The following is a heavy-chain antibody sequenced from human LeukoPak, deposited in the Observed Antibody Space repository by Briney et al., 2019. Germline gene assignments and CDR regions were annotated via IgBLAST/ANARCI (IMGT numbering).Heavy chain of an antibody. CDR3: ARDRAWNYFDY. D-gene: IGHD3-3*01. CDR1: GFTFSRHG. J-gene: IGHJ4*02. Sequence: GGSLRLSCAPSGFTFSRHGMHWVRQAPGKGLEWVATISNDGSRKYYAHSVEGRFSISRDNSKNTLYLQMDSLRAEDTAVYYCARDRAWNYFDYWGQGTLVTVSS. V-gene: IGHV3-30*03. CDR2: ISNDGSRK.